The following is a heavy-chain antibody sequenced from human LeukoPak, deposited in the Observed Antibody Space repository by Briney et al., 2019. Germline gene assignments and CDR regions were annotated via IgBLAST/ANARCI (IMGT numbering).Heavy chain of an antibody. CDR3: AKPISGGLAVTADWFDP. CDR2: LNANAGST. Sequence: GGSLRLSCAASGFAFNFFAMSWVLQVPGKGREWISTLNANAGSTYYAGSVKGLFTISRDNSKNTLYLQLNSLRVEDTAVYYCAKPISGGLAVTADWFDPWGQGTLVTVSS. V-gene: IGHV3-23*01. J-gene: IGHJ5*02. D-gene: IGHD6-19*01. CDR1: GFAFNFFA.